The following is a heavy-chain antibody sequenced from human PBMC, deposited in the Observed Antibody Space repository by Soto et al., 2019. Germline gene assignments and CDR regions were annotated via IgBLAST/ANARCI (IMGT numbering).Heavy chain of an antibody. D-gene: IGHD3-3*01. CDR3: AKDMDRSGYVGNYYGMDV. CDR2: ISWNGGSI. V-gene: IGHV3-9*01. CDR1: GFTFDGYA. J-gene: IGHJ6*02. Sequence: EAQLVESGGGLVQPGGSLRLSCAVSGFTFDGYAMHWVQQAPGKGLEWVSGISWNGGSIGYVESVKGRFTISRDNTKNSLYLQMNSLRDEDTALYYCAKDMDRSGYVGNYYGMDVWGQGTTVTVSS.